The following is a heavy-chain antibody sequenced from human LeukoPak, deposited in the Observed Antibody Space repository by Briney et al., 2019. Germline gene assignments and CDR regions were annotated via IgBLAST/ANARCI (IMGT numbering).Heavy chain of an antibody. CDR1: GITFSRYW. Sequence: GGSLRLSCAASGITFSRYWMHWVRQAPGKGLVWVSRINMDASSTSYADSVKGRFTISRDNSKNTLYLQMNSLRAEDTAVYYCAKGSTIFGVEENWFDPWGQGTLVTVSS. J-gene: IGHJ5*02. V-gene: IGHV3-74*01. CDR2: INMDASST. CDR3: AKGSTIFGVEENWFDP. D-gene: IGHD3-3*01.